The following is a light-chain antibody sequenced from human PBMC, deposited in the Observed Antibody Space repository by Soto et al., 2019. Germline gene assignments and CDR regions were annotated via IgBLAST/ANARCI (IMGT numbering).Light chain of an antibody. CDR3: CSYVGATTYV. Sequence: QSALTQPASVSGSPGQSITITCTGSASNIGGYNLVSWYQHHAGKAPKVIIYEGVKRPSGVSHRFSGFKSGTTASLTISGLQAEDEADYYCCSYVGATTYVFGSGTKVTVL. CDR1: ASNIGGYNL. V-gene: IGLV2-23*01. CDR2: EGV. J-gene: IGLJ1*01.